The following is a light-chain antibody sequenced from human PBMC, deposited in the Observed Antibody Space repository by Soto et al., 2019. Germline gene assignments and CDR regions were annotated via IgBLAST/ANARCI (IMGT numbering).Light chain of an antibody. Sequence: DIQMTQSPSTLSASEGDRVIITCRASQSISNHLNWYQQKPGKAPKLLIFAASSLQSGVPSRFSGSRSGPDFTLTISSLQPEDFATYYCQQSYSSPPTFGQGTKVDIK. V-gene: IGKV1-39*01. CDR2: AAS. CDR1: QSISNH. CDR3: QQSYSSPPT. J-gene: IGKJ1*01.